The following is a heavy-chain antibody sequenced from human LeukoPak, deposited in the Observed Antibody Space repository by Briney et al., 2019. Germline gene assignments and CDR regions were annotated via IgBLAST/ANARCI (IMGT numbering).Heavy chain of an antibody. Sequence: GGSLRLSCAASGFTFSDHYMDWVRQAPGKGLECVGRIRNKRSSYITEYAASVNGRFTISRDDSKNSLYLQMNSLKTEDTAVYYCVRGVLGWFDPWGQGTLVTVSS. CDR3: VRGVLGWFDP. CDR1: GFTFSDHY. V-gene: IGHV3-72*01. CDR2: IRNKRSSYIT. D-gene: IGHD3-16*01. J-gene: IGHJ5*02.